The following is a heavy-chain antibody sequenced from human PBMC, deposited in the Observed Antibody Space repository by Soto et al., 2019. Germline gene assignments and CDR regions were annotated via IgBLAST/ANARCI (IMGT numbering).Heavy chain of an antibody. Sequence: QVHLQESGPGLVKPSETLSLTCTVAGASITDFFWSWIRQPPGKGLEWIGYFYYGETTNKTSPLNRRFTVSVDASKSQSSLKVPSVTTADSALYYCARGTYCGTDCYWTLDFWGQGKMVTVSS. V-gene: IGHV4-59*01. J-gene: IGHJ4*02. D-gene: IGHD2-21*02. CDR1: GASITDFF. CDR3: ARGTYCGTDCYWTLDF. CDR2: FYYGETT.